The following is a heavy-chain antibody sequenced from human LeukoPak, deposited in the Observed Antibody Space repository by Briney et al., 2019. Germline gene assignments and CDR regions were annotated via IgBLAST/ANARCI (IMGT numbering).Heavy chain of an antibody. J-gene: IGHJ5*02. V-gene: IGHV4-61*02. CDR3: ARGATDQDWFDP. CDR2: IYTSGST. Sequence: PSQTLSLTCTVPGGSISSGSYYWSWIRQPAGKGLEWIGRIYTSGSTNYNPSLKSRVTISVDTSKNQFSLKLSSVTAADTAVYYCARGATDQDWFDPWGQGTLVTVSS. CDR1: GGSISSGSYY.